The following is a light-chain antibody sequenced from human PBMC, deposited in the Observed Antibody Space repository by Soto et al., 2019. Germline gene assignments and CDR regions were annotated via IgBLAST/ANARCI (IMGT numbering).Light chain of an antibody. V-gene: IGKV1-33*01. CDR2: DAS. CDR3: QQYDNLPIT. Sequence: DIHMTHSASSRSSSLVDRVAITCQASQAITKYLNWYQQKPGKAPKLLIFDASNLETGVPSRFSGSGSGTDFTFTISSLQPEDIATYYCQQYDNLPITFGQGTRLEIK. CDR1: QAITKY. J-gene: IGKJ5*01.